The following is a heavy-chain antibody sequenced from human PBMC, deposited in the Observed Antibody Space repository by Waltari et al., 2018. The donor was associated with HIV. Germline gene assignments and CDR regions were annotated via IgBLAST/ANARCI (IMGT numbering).Heavy chain of an antibody. J-gene: IGHJ6*02. CDR3: GKDLTPGGLDV. V-gene: IGHV3-9*01. CDR1: GFPFDKYA. Sequence: EVQLVESGGGLVQPGGSLRLPCAVSGFPFDKYAMHWVRQVPGKGLEWVSGFSLDSDRIDYADSVKGRFTVSRDNAKNSLYLQMNSLRVEDTALYYCGKDLTPGGLDVWGQGTTVIVSS. CDR2: FSLDSDRI.